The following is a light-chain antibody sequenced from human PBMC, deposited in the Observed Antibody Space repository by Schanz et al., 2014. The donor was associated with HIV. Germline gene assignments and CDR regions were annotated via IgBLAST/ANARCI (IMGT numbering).Light chain of an antibody. Sequence: IVLTQSPGTLALSPGERATLSCRASQTVSSSSLAWYQQEPGQAPRLLIYGASSRATGIPDRFSGSGSGTDFTLTISGLEPEDFAVYYCQQYGSSPRTFGQGTKVEIK. V-gene: IGKV3-20*01. J-gene: IGKJ1*01. CDR2: GAS. CDR3: QQYGSSPRT. CDR1: QTVSSSS.